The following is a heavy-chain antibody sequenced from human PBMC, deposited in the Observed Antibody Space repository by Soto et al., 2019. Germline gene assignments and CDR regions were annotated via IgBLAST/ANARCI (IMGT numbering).Heavy chain of an antibody. CDR3: AREGAYSSSWYIAYFDY. D-gene: IGHD6-13*01. Sequence: HPGGSLRLSCAASGFTFSSYGMHWVRQAPGKGLEWVAVIWYDGSNKYYADSVKGRFTISRDNSKNTLYLQMNSLRAEDTAVYYCAREGAYSSSWYIAYFDYWGQGTLVTV. V-gene: IGHV3-33*01. J-gene: IGHJ4*02. CDR2: IWYDGSNK. CDR1: GFTFSSYG.